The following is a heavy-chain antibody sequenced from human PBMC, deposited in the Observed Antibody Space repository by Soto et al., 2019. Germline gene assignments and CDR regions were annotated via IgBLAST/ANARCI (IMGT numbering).Heavy chain of an antibody. V-gene: IGHV1-46*01. CDR1: GDSVSNDY. D-gene: IGHD3-16*01. Sequence: ASVKVSCKASGDSVSNDYLHWVRQAPGQGFEWLGLISPFGGATAYAQRFKGRVTVAMDKSSTTFYLELSSLRSDDTAVYYCAKGRGGKTVANFGMDVWGQGVTVTVSS. J-gene: IGHJ6*02. CDR3: AKGRGGKTVANFGMDV. CDR2: ISPFGGAT.